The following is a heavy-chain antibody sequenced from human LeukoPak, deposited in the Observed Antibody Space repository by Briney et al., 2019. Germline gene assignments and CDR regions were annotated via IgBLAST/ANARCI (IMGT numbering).Heavy chain of an antibody. V-gene: IGHV3-30*02. D-gene: IGHD6-13*01. J-gene: IGHJ4*02. CDR1: EFTFSSYG. CDR3: AKSPSSWGLYYFDY. CDR2: IRYDGSNK. Sequence: PGGSLRLSCAASEFTFSSYGMHWVRHAPGKGLEWVAFIRYDGSNKYYADSVKGRFTISRDNSKNTLYLQMNSLRAEDTAVYYCAKSPSSWGLYYFDYWGQGTLVTVSS.